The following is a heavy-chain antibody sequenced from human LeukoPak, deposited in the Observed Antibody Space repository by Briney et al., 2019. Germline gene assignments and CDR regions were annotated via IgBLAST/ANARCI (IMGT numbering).Heavy chain of an antibody. D-gene: IGHD3-16*01. Sequence: GGSLRLSCAASGFTFSNYALSWVRQAPGKGLEWVSAISGSGGSTYYADSVKGRFTISRDNSKNTLYLQMNSLRAEDTAVYYCAKCSGIGSDFGNYVWGSYVVYYYYYMDVWGKGTTVTVSS. V-gene: IGHV3-23*01. J-gene: IGHJ6*03. CDR3: AKCSGIGSDFGNYVWGSYVVYYYYYMDV. CDR2: ISGSGGST. CDR1: GFTFSNYA.